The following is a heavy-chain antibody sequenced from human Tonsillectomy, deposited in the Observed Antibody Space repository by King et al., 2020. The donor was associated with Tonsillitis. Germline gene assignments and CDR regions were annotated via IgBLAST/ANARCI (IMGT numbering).Heavy chain of an antibody. D-gene: IGHD3-10*01. CDR1: GFTFSSYA. CDR2: ISGSGGST. Sequence: VQLVESGGGLVQPGGSLRLSCADSGFTFSSYAMSWVRQAPGKGLERVSAISGSGGSTYYADSVKGRFTISRDNSKNTLYLQMNSLRAEDTAVYYCAKDRLLWFGEFGPYFDYWGQGTLVTVSS. J-gene: IGHJ4*02. CDR3: AKDRLLWFGEFGPYFDY. V-gene: IGHV3-23*04.